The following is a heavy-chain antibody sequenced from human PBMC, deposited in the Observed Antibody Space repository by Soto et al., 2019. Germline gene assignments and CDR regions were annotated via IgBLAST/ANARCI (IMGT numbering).Heavy chain of an antibody. CDR2: ISAYNGNT. Sequence: ASVKVSCKASGYTFTSYGISWVRQATGQGLEWMGWISAYNGNTNYAQKLQGRVTMTTDTSTSTAYMELRSLRSDDTAVYYCARDRAEQWLVRGAFDIWGQGTMVTVSS. J-gene: IGHJ3*02. CDR3: ARDRAEQWLVRGAFDI. CDR1: GYTFTSYG. D-gene: IGHD6-19*01. V-gene: IGHV1-18*04.